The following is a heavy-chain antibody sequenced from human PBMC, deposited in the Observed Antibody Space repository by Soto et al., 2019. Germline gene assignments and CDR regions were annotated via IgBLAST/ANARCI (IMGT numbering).Heavy chain of an antibody. J-gene: IGHJ4*02. CDR1: GFIFSDYE. CDR3: APLIDY. Sequence: WGSLRPSCAASGFIFSDYEMNWVRHSPGKGLEWVSYINIRSDIIYYADSVKGRFTISRDNAKNSLYLQMNSLRAEDTAVYYCAPLIDYWGQGTLVTVSS. V-gene: IGHV3-48*03. CDR2: INIRSDII.